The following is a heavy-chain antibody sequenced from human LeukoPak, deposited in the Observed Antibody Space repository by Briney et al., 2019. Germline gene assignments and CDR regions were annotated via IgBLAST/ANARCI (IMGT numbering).Heavy chain of an antibody. Sequence: ASVKVSCKASGYTFTSYDINWVRQATGQGLEWMGWMNPNSGNTGYAQKFQGRVTMTRNTSISTAYMELSSLRSEDTAVYYCARSPHKYYYDSSGYYLFDYWGQGTLVTVSS. D-gene: IGHD3-22*01. V-gene: IGHV1-8*01. CDR3: ARSPHKYYYDSSGYYLFDY. CDR1: GYTFTSYD. CDR2: MNPNSGNT. J-gene: IGHJ4*02.